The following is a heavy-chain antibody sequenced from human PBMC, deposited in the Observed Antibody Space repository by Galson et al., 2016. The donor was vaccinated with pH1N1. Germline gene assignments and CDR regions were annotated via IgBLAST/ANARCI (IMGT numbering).Heavy chain of an antibody. CDR3: AKEGRWYGGNCFDP. Sequence: SLRLSCAASGFAFSYFAMTWVRQAPGKGLVWVSSINGRGGSTSYADSVKGRFTIPRDNSRSTLYFQLRALTVDDTAVYYCAKEGRWYGGNCFDPWGQGTLVTVSS. CDR2: INGRGGST. J-gene: IGHJ5*02. CDR1: GFAFSYFA. D-gene: IGHD3-10*01. V-gene: IGHV3-23*01.